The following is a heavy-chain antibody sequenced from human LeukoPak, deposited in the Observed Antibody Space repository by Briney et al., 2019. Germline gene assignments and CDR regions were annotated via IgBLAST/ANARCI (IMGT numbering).Heavy chain of an antibody. D-gene: IGHD3-22*01. V-gene: IGHV4-38-2*01. CDR1: GYSISIGYY. Sequence: SETLSLTCAVSGYSISIGYYWAWIRQPPGKGLEWIGSIYHSGSTYYNPSLKSRVTLSMDTSKNQFSLKLSSATAADTAAYYGARHAFFDSTGYYYYFDXWGQGXLVTV. CDR2: IYHSGST. CDR3: ARHAFFDSTGYYYYFDX. J-gene: IGHJ4*02.